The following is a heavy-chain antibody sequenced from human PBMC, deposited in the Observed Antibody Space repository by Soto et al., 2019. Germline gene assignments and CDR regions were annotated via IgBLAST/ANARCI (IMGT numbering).Heavy chain of an antibody. CDR3: ARERPYYDILTGYHKGRMDV. Sequence: SLRLSCAASGFTFSSYGMHWVRQAPGKGLEWVAVIWYDGSNKYYADSVKGRFTISRDNSKNTLYLQMNSLRAEDTAVYYCARERPYYDILTGYHKGRMDVWGQGTTVTVSS. D-gene: IGHD3-9*01. V-gene: IGHV3-33*01. J-gene: IGHJ6*02. CDR2: IWYDGSNK. CDR1: GFTFSSYG.